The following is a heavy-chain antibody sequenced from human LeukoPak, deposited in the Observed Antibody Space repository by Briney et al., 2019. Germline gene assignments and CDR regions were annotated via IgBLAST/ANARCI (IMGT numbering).Heavy chain of an antibody. CDR3: ARGLWTTAIDY. Sequence: PGGSLRLSCAASGFTFSTYAMSWVRQAPGKGLEWVSSVSGSGGNTHYADSVKGRFTISRDNAKNTLYLQMNSLRAEDTAVYYCARGLWTTAIDYWGQGTLVTVSS. CDR1: GFTFSTYA. CDR2: VSGSGGNT. D-gene: IGHD4-17*01. V-gene: IGHV3-23*01. J-gene: IGHJ4*02.